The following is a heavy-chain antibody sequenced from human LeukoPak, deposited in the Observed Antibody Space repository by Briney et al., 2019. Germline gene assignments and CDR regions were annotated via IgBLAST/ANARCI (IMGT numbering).Heavy chain of an antibody. V-gene: IGHV4-59*08. CDR3: ARHLGGIAAAGLDFDY. J-gene: IGHJ4*02. Sequence: SEPLSLTCTVSGGSISRYYWRCIRHPPGKGLECIGYIYYSGSTNYNLSLKSRVTISVDTSKNQFYLILSSVTAANTAVYYVARHLGGIAAAGLDFDYWGQGTLVTVSS. CDR1: GGSISRYY. CDR2: IYYSGST. D-gene: IGHD6-13*01.